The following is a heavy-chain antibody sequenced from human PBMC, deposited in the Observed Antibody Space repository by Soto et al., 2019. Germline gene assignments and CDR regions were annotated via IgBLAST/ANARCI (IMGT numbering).Heavy chain of an antibody. CDR3: ARGLDYYAPGHY. D-gene: IGHD3-10*01. Sequence: SETLSLTCAVYGGSFSGYYWSWIRQPPGKGLEWIGEINHSGSTNYNPSLKSRVTISVDTSKNQFSLKLSSVTAADTAVYYCARGLDYYAPGHYWGQGTLVTVSS. J-gene: IGHJ4*02. CDR1: GGSFSGYY. CDR2: INHSGST. V-gene: IGHV4-34*01.